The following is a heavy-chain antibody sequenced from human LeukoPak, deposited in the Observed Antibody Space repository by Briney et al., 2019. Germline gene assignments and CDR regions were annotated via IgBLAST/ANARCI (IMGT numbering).Heavy chain of an antibody. V-gene: IGHV3-53*01. CDR2: IYRFGST. J-gene: IGHJ4*01. CDR3: VRDYFTTISGYHEYYLDL. Sequence: GSLRFSCEASGFSVGDNYMTWVRQAPGKGPEWVSVIYRFGSTIYADSVQGRFTISRDTSNNTLFLQMNSLRAEDTAVYYCVRDYFTTISGYHEYYLDLWGHGTLVTVSS. D-gene: IGHD3-22*01. CDR1: GFSVGDNY.